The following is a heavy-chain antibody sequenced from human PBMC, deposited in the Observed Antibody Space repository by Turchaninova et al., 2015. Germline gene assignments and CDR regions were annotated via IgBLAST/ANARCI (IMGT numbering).Heavy chain of an antibody. V-gene: IGHV3-30*18. CDR1: GFTFGNYG. CDR2: ISYDGRNK. CDR3: AKKDWNEESYYFDY. D-gene: IGHD1-1*01. Sequence: QVQLVESGGGVVHLGGSLVLSCSAAGFTFGNYGMHWVRQAPGKGMEWVAHISYDGRNKYYADSVMSRFTISRDDSKNTLYLQMNSLKPEDTALYYCAKKDWNEESYYFDYWGQGTLVTVSS. J-gene: IGHJ4*02.